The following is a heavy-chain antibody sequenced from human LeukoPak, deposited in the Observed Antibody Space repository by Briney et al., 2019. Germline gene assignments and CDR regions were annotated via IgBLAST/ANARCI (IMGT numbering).Heavy chain of an antibody. Sequence: GRSLRLSCAASGFTFSSYAMHWVRQAPGKGLEWVTIISYNGGEKYYADSVRGRFSISRDNSKNTLYLQMNSLRTEDTAVYYCAREVEAFDIWGQGTMVTVSS. V-gene: IGHV3-30*04. J-gene: IGHJ3*02. CDR3: AREVEAFDI. CDR1: GFTFSSYA. CDR2: ISYNGGEK.